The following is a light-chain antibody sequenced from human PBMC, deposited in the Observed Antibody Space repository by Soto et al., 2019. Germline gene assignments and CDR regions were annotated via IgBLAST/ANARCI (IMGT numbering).Light chain of an antibody. CDR1: KLGDKY. CDR3: QAWDSLVV. J-gene: IGLJ2*01. V-gene: IGLV3-1*01. Sequence: SYELTQPPSVSVSPGQTASITCSGDKLGDKYACWYQQKPGQSPVLVIYQDSKRPSGIPERFSGSNSGNTATLTISGTQAMDEADYYCQAWDSLVVFGGGTKLHRP. CDR2: QDS.